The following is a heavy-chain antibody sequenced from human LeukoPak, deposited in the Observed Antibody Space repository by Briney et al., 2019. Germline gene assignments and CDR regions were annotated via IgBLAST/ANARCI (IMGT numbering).Heavy chain of an antibody. CDR1: GYTFSRYG. Sequence: RASVKVSCKTSGYTFSRYGFSWVRQAPGQGLEWMGGIIPIFGTANYAQKFQGRVTITADESTSTAYMELSSLRSEDTAVYYCASRISDGMDVWGQGTTVTVSS. CDR2: IIPIFGTA. V-gene: IGHV1-69*13. D-gene: IGHD2-15*01. CDR3: ASRISDGMDV. J-gene: IGHJ6*02.